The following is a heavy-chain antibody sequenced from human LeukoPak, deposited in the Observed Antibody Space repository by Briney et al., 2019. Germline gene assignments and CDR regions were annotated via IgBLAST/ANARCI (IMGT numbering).Heavy chain of an antibody. V-gene: IGHV1-69*05. CDR2: GIPFFGTA. J-gene: IGHJ6*03. D-gene: IGHD3-9*01. CDR1: GGAFSSYG. Sequence: ASVEVSCKASGGAFSSYGFSWVRQAPGQGLEWMGGGIPFFGTAKYAQRFQGRVTITTDESTSTAYMELSSLRSEDTAIYYCAREVRDFDHFMDVWGKGTTVTVSS. CDR3: AREVRDFDHFMDV.